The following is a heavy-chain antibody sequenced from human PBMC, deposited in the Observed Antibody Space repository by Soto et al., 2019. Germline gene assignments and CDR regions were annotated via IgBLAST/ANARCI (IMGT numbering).Heavy chain of an antibody. CDR2: SYFTGNT. J-gene: IGHJ4*02. CDR3: ARDKITGLFDY. D-gene: IGHD2-8*02. V-gene: IGHV4-39*02. Sequence: SETLSLTCTVSGGSISSGTYSWGWIRQPPGKGLEWIGNSYFTGNTHCNPSLNSRVTMSVDTSKSQFSLSLTSVTAADTAVYYCARDKITGLFDYWGQGTLVTVSS. CDR1: GGSISSGTYS.